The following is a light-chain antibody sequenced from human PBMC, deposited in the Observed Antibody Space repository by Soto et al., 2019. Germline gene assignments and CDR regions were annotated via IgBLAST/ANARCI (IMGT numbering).Light chain of an antibody. CDR1: SSNIGRNS. CDR2: TND. CDR3: AAWDDSLDAYV. Sequence: QSVLTQSPSASGTPGQRVAVSCSGGSSNIGRNSVNWYLHLPGTAPKLLIYTNDKRPSGVPDRFSGSKSGASASLVISGLQSEDEADYYCAAWDDSLDAYVFGTGTKLTVL. V-gene: IGLV1-44*01. J-gene: IGLJ1*01.